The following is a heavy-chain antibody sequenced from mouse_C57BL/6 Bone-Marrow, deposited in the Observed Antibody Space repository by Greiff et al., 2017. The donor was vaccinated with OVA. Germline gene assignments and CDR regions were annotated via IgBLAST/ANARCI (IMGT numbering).Heavy chain of an antibody. Sequence: EVQLQESGPGLVKPSQSLSLTCSVTGYSITSGYYWNWIRQFPGNKLEWMGYISYDGSNNYNPSLKNRISITRDTSKNQFFLKLNSVTTEDTATYYGARDAGDYDGYWYFDVWGTGTTVTVSS. J-gene: IGHJ1*03. CDR3: ARDAGDYDGYWYFDV. V-gene: IGHV3-6*01. CDR1: GYSITSGYY. CDR2: ISYDGSN. D-gene: IGHD2-4*01.